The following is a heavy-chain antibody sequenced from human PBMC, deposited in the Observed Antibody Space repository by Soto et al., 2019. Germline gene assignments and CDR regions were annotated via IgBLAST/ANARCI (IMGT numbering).Heavy chain of an antibody. CDR3: ARRPEGQQREDFDH. CDR2: IFPSDSDI. V-gene: IGHV5-51*01. CDR1: EYSFASYW. J-gene: IGHJ4*02. Sequence: PGESLKISCKGSEYSFASYWIAWVRQRPGKGLEWMGRIFPSDSDIRYSPSFEGRVTISADKSTSTAFLQWSSLKASDTAKYYCARRPEGQQREDFDHWGQGTLVTVSS. D-gene: IGHD5-18*01.